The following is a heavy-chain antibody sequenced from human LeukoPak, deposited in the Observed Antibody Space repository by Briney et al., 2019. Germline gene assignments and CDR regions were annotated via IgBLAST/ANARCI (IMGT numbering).Heavy chain of an antibody. CDR1: GFTFSSYS. CDR2: ISSSSSTI. CDR3: ARAGYYDSSGYTYAFDI. J-gene: IGHJ3*02. D-gene: IGHD3-22*01. Sequence: PGGSLRLSCAASGFTFSSYSLNWVRQAPGKGLEWVSSISSSSSTIYYADSVKGRFTISRDNAKNSLYLQMNSLRAEDTAVYYCARAGYYDSSGYTYAFDIWGQGTMVTVSS. V-gene: IGHV3-48*01.